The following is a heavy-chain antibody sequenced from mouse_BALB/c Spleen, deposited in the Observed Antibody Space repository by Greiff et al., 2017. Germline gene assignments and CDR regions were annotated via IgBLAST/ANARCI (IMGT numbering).Heavy chain of an antibody. CDR3: ARSAYDYDGAMDY. Sequence: EVKLVESGPSLVKPSQTLSLTCSVTGDSITSGYWNWIRKFPGNKLEYMGYISYSGSTYYNPSLKSRISITRDTSKNQYYLQLNSVTTEDTATYYCARSAYDYDGAMDYWGQGTSVTVSS. CDR2: ISYSGST. J-gene: IGHJ4*01. D-gene: IGHD2-4*01. V-gene: IGHV3-8*02. CDR1: GDSITSGY.